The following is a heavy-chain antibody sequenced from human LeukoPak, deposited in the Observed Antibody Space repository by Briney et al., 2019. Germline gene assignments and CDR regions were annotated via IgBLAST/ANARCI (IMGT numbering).Heavy chain of an antibody. V-gene: IGHV3-53*01. CDR3: ARGRVPAATHGDYCDY. J-gene: IGHJ4*02. CDR1: RLTFSSNY. CDR2: IDSGEST. D-gene: IGHD2-2*01. Sequence: PGGSLRLSCAASRLTFSSNYMNWVRQAPGKGLEWVSVIDSGESTNYADSVKGRFTISRDNSKNTVYLQMNSLRAEDTAVYYCARGRVPAATHGDYCDYWGQGTLVTVSS.